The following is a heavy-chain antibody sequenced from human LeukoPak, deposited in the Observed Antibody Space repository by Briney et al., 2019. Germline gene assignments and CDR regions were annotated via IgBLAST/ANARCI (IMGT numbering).Heavy chain of an antibody. CDR3: ASCHCTNGVCYGECEYFQH. J-gene: IGHJ1*01. CDR1: GYTFIDYD. Sequence: ASVTVSCKASGYTFIDYDINWVRQATGQGLEWMGWMNPKSGNRGHTQKFQGRVTLTTDTSTSTACMELRSLRSDDTAVYYCASCHCTNGVCYGECEYFQHWGQGTLVTVSS. CDR2: MNPKSGNR. D-gene: IGHD2-8*01. V-gene: IGHV1-8*01.